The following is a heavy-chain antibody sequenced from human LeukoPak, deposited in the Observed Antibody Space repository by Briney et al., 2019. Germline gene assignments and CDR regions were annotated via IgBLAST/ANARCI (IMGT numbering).Heavy chain of an antibody. CDR3: AKEGWSVP. CDR1: GFTFSRYG. J-gene: IGHJ5*02. Sequence: PGGSLRLSCAASGFTFSRYGMHWVRQAPGKGLEWMAFVRFGGTIQYYADSVKGRFTISRDNSKNTLYLQMNSLRPEDTAVYYCAKEGWSVPWGQGTLVTVSS. CDR2: VRFGGTIQ. V-gene: IGHV3-30*02.